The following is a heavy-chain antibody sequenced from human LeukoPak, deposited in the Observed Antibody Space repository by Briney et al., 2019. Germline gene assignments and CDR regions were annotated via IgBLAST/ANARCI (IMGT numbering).Heavy chain of an antibody. D-gene: IGHD4-17*01. Sequence: GASVTVSCKASGYTFTGYYMHWVRQAPGQGLEWMGWINPNSGGTNYAQKFQGRVTMTRDTSISTAYMELSRLRSDDTAVYYCARVLGSMTTVTNFDYWGQGTLVTVSS. J-gene: IGHJ4*02. V-gene: IGHV1-2*02. CDR3: ARVLGSMTTVTNFDY. CDR2: INPNSGGT. CDR1: GYTFTGYY.